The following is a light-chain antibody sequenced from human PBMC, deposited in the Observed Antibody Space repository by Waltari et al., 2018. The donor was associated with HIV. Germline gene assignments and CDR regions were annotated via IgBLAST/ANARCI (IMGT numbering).Light chain of an antibody. CDR1: SSNIGSNT. CDR2: GND. Sequence: QSVLTQPPSASGTPGQRVTISCSGSSSNIGSNTVNWYQQLPGTAPKLLIYGNDHRPSGFPARFSDSKSGTSASLAIGGRQSDDEADYYCAACDDSLSPWVFGGGTKLTVL. CDR3: AACDDSLSPWV. V-gene: IGLV1-44*01. J-gene: IGLJ3*02.